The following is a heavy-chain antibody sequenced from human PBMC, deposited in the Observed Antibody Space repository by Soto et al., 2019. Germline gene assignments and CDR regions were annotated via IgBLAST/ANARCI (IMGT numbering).Heavy chain of an antibody. Sequence: PXASLTLSCAASGFTFSSDAMSWVRQAPGKGLEWVSAICGNGGSTYYADSVKGRFTISRDNSKNTLYLQMNSLRAEDTAVYYCAKDYPDGRVVVPAAPYGMDVWGQGTTVTVSS. CDR2: ICGNGGST. CDR1: GFTFSSDA. CDR3: AKDYPDGRVVVPAAPYGMDV. V-gene: IGHV3-23*01. J-gene: IGHJ6*02. D-gene: IGHD2-2*01.